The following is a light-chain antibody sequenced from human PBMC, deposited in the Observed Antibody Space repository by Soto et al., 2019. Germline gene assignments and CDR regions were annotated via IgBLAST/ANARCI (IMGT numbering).Light chain of an antibody. V-gene: IGLV1-44*01. CDR1: SSNIGSNT. CDR2: SND. CDR3: AAWDGSLNGYV. Sequence: QSVLTQPPSASGTPGQRVTISCSGSSSNIGSNTVNWYQQLPGTAPKLLIYSNDQRPSGVPDRFSGSKSGTSASLAISGLLSEDEADYYCAAWDGSLNGYVFGTGTKLTVL. J-gene: IGLJ1*01.